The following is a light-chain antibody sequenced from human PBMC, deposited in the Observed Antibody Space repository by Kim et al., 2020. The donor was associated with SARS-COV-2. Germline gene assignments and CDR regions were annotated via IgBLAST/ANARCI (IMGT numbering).Light chain of an antibody. V-gene: IGLV3-1*01. J-gene: IGLJ2*01. CDR3: QAWDSSSVV. CDR2: QDS. Sequence: VSPGQTASITCSGDKLGDKYACWYQQKPGQSPVLVIYQDSKRPSGIPERFSGSISGNTATLTISGTQAMDEADYYCQAWDSSSVVFGGGTQLTVL. CDR1: KLGDKY.